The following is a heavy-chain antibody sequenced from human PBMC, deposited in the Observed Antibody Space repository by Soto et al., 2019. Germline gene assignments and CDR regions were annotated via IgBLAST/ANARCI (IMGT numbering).Heavy chain of an antibody. Sequence: PGGSLRLSCAASGITFSNYEMNWVRQAPGKGLEWVSYISSSGGTTYYAGSVKGRFTISRDNSKNTLYLQMNNVRAEDTALYYCAREVVTTKWYFDNWGQGLLVTVSS. CDR2: ISSSGGTT. CDR1: GITFSNYE. J-gene: IGHJ4*02. V-gene: IGHV3-48*03. CDR3: AREVVTTKWYFDN. D-gene: IGHD2-21*02.